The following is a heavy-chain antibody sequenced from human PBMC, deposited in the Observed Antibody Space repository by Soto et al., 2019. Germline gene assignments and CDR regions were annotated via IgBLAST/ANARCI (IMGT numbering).Heavy chain of an antibody. V-gene: IGHV4-61*01. D-gene: IGHD3-22*01. CDR2: LYYSGST. Sequence: SETLSLTCTVSGGSVSSRNYYWSWIRQPPGKGLEWIGYLYYSGSTNYNPSLKSRVTTSADASKNQFSLKLSSVTAADTAVYYCARGWLPSPNLRFDPWGPGILVTVSS. CDR3: ARGWLPSPNLRFDP. CDR1: GGSVSSRNYY. J-gene: IGHJ5*02.